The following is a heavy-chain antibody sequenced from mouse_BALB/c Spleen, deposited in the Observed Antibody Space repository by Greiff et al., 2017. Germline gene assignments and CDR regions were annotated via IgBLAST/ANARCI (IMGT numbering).Heavy chain of an antibody. CDR3: ARPHYYGSFDY. CDR2: ISSGSSTI. J-gene: IGHJ2*01. D-gene: IGHD1-2*01. Sequence: EVKVVESGGGLVQPGGSRKLSCAASGFTFSSFGMHWVRQAPEKGLEWVAYISSGSSTIYYADTVKGRFTISRDNPKNTLFLQMTSLRSEDTAMYYCARPHYYGSFDYWGQGTTLTVSS. CDR1: GFTFSSFG. V-gene: IGHV5-17*02.